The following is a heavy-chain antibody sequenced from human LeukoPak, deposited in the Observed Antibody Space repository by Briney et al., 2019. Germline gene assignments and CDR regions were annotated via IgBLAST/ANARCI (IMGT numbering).Heavy chain of an antibody. CDR2: ISSSSSYI. V-gene: IGHV3-21*01. D-gene: IGHD3-16*01. Sequence: GGSLRLSCAASGFTFSSYSMNWVRQAPGKGLEWVSSISSSSSYIYHADSVKGRFTISRDNSQNILYLQLNSLRDDDTGIYYCARGDYGNLDYWGQGILVTVSS. J-gene: IGHJ4*02. CDR3: ARGDYGNLDY. CDR1: GFTFSSYS.